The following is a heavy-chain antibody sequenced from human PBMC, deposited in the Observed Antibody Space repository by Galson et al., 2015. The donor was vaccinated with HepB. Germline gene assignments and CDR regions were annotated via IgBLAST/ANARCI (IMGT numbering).Heavy chain of an antibody. J-gene: IGHJ5*02. CDR1: GYTFTSYY. CDR3: ARGSGSYRGLRPWWFDP. V-gene: IGHV1-46*01. D-gene: IGHD1-26*01. Sequence: SVKVSCKASGYTFTSYYMHWVRQAPGQGLEWMGIINPSGGSTSYAQKFQGRVTMTRDTSTSTVYMELSSLRSEDTAVYYCARGSGSYRGLRPWWFDPWGQGTLVTVSS. CDR2: INPSGGST.